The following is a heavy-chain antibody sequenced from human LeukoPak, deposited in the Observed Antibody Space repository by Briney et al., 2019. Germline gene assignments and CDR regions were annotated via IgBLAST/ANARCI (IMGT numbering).Heavy chain of an antibody. CDR2: IYSGGST. CDR1: GFTVSSNY. Sequence: GGSLRLSCAASGFTVSSNYMSWVRQTPGKGLEWVSVIYSGGSTYYADSVKGRFTISRDNSKNTLYLQMNSLRAEDTSVYYCARGLTPYYPDAFDVWGQGTMVTVSS. D-gene: IGHD3-10*01. J-gene: IGHJ3*01. CDR3: ARGLTPYYPDAFDV. V-gene: IGHV3-66*01.